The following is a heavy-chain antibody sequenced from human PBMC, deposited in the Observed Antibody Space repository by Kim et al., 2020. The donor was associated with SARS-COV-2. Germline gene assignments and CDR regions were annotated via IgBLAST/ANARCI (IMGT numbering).Heavy chain of an antibody. J-gene: IGHJ3*02. CDR1: GYSFTSYW. CDR3: ARHTQTRRRIAAAGTEAFDI. Sequence: GESLKISCKGSGYSFTSYWIGWVRQMPGKGLEWMGIIYPGDSDTRYSPSFQVQVTISADKSISTAYLQWSSLKASDTAMYYCARHTQTRRRIAAAGTEAFDIWGQGTMVTVSS. V-gene: IGHV5-51*01. D-gene: IGHD6-13*01. CDR2: IYPGDSDT.